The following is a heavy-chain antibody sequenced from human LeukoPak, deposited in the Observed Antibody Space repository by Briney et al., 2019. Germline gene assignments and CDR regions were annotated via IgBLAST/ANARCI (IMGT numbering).Heavy chain of an antibody. CDR2: IWYDGSYK. CDR3: AKVVQYTASTGTGLDY. J-gene: IGHJ4*02. D-gene: IGHD6-13*01. CDR1: GFTFSNYG. V-gene: IGHV3-33*06. Sequence: AGGSLRLSCAASGFTFSNYGMHWVRQAPGKGLDWVAVIWYDGSYKYYADSVKGRFTISRVNSKNTLYLQMNSLRAEDTAVYYCAKVVQYTASTGTGLDYWGQGTLVTVSS.